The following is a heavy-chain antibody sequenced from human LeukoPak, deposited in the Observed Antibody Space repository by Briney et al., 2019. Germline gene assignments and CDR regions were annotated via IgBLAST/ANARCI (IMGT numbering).Heavy chain of an antibody. CDR3: ARGGGDY. CDR2: IKQDGSDK. J-gene: IGHJ4*02. D-gene: IGHD1-26*01. V-gene: IGHV3-7*01. CDR1: GFTFSDYW. Sequence: GDSLRLSCVAAGFTFSDYWMTSVRQAPGKGLEWVANIKQDGSDKKYVDSVKGRFTISRDNAKNSLYLQMDSLRDEDTAVYYCARGGGDYWGQGNLVTVTS.